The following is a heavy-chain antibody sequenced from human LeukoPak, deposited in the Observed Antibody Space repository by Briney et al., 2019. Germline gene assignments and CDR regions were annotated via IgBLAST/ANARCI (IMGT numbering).Heavy chain of an antibody. CDR1: GFTFSSYA. D-gene: IGHD4-11*01. CDR2: ISSSSSYI. Sequence: GGSLRLSCAASGFTFSSYAMNWVRQAPGKGLEWVSSISSSSSYIYYADSVKGRFTISRDNAKNSLYLQMNSLRAEDTAVYYCARISRTVTAITFDYWGQGTLVTVSS. CDR3: ARISRTVTAITFDY. J-gene: IGHJ4*02. V-gene: IGHV3-21*01.